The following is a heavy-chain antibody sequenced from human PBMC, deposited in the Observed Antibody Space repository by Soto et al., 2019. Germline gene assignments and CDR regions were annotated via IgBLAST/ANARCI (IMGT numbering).Heavy chain of an antibody. CDR1: GFSLSTTGVG. CDR2: IYWDDDK. CDR3: VQSRCGGECLRFYPSHSYYGLAV. J-gene: IGHJ6*02. D-gene: IGHD2-21*01. Sequence: QITLKESGPTLVKPTQTLTLTCTLSGFSLSTTGVGVGWIRQPPGKALEWLALIYWDDDKRYSPSLRSRLTSIKDTSKNQGVLTMTYMDPVDTATYYCVQSRCGGECLRFYPSHSYYGLAVWGQGTTVTVSS. V-gene: IGHV2-5*02.